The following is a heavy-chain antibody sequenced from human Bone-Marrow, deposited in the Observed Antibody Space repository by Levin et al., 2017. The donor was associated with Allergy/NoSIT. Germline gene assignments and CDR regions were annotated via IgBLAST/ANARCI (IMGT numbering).Heavy chain of an antibody. CDR1: GGSFSHYY. V-gene: IGHV4-34*01. J-gene: IGHJ2*01. CDR3: ARGGDRNWYFDL. Sequence: SETLSLTCTLYGGSFSHYYWSWIRQSPGKGLEWLGDINPSGSTTYNPSLKSRVLISLDSAKDQLSLTLSSLPAADTAVYYCARGGDRNWYFDLWGRGALVSVTS. CDR2: INPSGST. D-gene: IGHD2-21*01.